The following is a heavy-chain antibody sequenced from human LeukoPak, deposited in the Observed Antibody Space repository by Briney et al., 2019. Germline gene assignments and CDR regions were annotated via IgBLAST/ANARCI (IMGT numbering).Heavy chain of an antibody. CDR3: ARSEWGSNYGVYYYGMDV. CDR1: GYTFTSYD. CDR2: MNPNSGNT. V-gene: IGHV1-8*01. D-gene: IGHD3-16*01. Sequence: GASVKVSCKASGYTFTSYDINWVRQATGQGLEWMGWMNPNSGNTGYAQKFQGRVTMTRNTSISTAYMELSSLRSEDTAVYYCARSEWGSNYGVYYYGMDVWGQGTTVTVSS. J-gene: IGHJ6*02.